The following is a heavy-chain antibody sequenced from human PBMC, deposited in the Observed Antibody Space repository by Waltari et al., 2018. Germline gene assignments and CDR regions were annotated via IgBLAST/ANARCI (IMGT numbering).Heavy chain of an antibody. CDR3: ARGYYYASGTYPYYFDY. CDR2: IHPGGGTT. Sequence: VQLVQSGAEVKKPGASVNVSCKASGYTFSIYYIHWVRQAPGQGREWMGIIHPGGGTTSYTQRFQGRVTMTRDTSTSTIYMELSSLTSDDTAVYYCARGYYYASGTYPYYFDYWGQGTLVTVSS. J-gene: IGHJ4*02. V-gene: IGHV1-46*01. D-gene: IGHD3-10*01. CDR1: GYTFSIYY.